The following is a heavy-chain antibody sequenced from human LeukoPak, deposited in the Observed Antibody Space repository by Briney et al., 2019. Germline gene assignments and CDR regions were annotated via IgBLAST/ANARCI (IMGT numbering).Heavy chain of an antibody. CDR3: AREIRVVWGSYRPPGPFDY. D-gene: IGHD3-16*02. Sequence: PGGSLRLSCAASGFTFSSYAMSWVRQAPGKGLEWVSAISGSGGSTYYADSVKGRFTISRDNSKNTLYLQMNSLRAEDTAVYYCAREIRVVWGSYRPPGPFDYWGQGTLVTVSS. V-gene: IGHV3-23*01. CDR1: GFTFSSYA. CDR2: ISGSGGST. J-gene: IGHJ4*02.